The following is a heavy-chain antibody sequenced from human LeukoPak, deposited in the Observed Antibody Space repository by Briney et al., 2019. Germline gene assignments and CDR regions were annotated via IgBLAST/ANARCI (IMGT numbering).Heavy chain of an antibody. V-gene: IGHV3-30*04. CDR3: ASSLQHYYGSSGYFII. D-gene: IGHD3-22*01. CDR1: GFTFSSYA. Sequence: GGSLRLSCAASGFTFSSYAMHWVRQAPGKGLEWVAVISYDGSNKYYADSVKGRFTISRDNSKNTLYLQMNSLRAEDTAVYYCASSLQHYYGSSGYFIIWGQGTLVTVSS. CDR2: ISYDGSNK. J-gene: IGHJ4*02.